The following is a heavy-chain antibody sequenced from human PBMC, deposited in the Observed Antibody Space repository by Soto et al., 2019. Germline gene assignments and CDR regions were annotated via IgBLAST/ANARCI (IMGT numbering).Heavy chain of an antibody. CDR2: ISAYNGNI. Sequence: ASVKVSCKASGYTFTSYGISWVRQAPGQGLEWMGWISAYNGNINYAQKLQGRVIMTTDTSTSTAYMELRSLRSDDTAVYYCARDWASGAVSYFFDYWGQGTLVTVA. CDR1: GYTFTSYG. V-gene: IGHV1-18*01. CDR3: ARDWASGAVSYFFDY. J-gene: IGHJ4*02. D-gene: IGHD2-8*01.